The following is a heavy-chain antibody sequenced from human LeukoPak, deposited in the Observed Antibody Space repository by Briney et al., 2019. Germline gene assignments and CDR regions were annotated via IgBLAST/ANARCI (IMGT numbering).Heavy chain of an antibody. Sequence: PSETLSLTCTVSGGSISSYYWSWIRQPPGKGLEWIGYIYTSGSTNYNPSLKSRVTMSVDTSKNQFSLKLNSVTAADTAVYYCARVLRIRSILLYYQLLSTYDHWGQGTLVTVSS. D-gene: IGHD2-2*01. CDR2: IYTSGST. CDR3: ARVLRIRSILLYYQLLSTYDH. V-gene: IGHV4-4*08. CDR1: GGSISSYY. J-gene: IGHJ5*02.